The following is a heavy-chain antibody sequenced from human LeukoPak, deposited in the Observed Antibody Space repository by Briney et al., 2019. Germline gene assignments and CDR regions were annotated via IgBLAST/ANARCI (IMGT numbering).Heavy chain of an antibody. CDR1: GFTFSSYG. CDR3: ARDLTGMDV. CDR2: ISYDGSTE. J-gene: IGHJ6*02. D-gene: IGHD3-9*01. V-gene: IGHV3-30*03. Sequence: GGSLRLSCAASGFTFSSYGMHWVRQAPGKGLEWAAVISYDGSTEYYADSVKGRFTISRDNAKNSLFLQMNSLRAEDTAVYYCARDLTGMDVWGQGTTVTVSS.